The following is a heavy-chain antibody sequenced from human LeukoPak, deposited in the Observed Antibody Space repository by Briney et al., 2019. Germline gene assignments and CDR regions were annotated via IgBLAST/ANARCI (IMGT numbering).Heavy chain of an antibody. CDR2: IIPIFGTA. CDR3: ARGVVPAAASSFDY. V-gene: IGHV1-69*05. D-gene: IGHD2-2*01. Sequence: SVKVSCKASGYTFTSYGISWVRQAPGQGLEWMGGIIPIFGTANYAQKFQGRVTITTDESTSTAYMELSSLRSEDTAVYYCARGVVPAAASSFDYWGQGTLVTVSS. J-gene: IGHJ4*02. CDR1: GYTFTSYG.